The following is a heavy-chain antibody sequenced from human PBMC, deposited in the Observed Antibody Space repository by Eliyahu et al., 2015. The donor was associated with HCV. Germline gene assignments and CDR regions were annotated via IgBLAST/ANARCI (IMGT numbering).Heavy chain of an antibody. D-gene: IGHD3-22*01. V-gene: IGHV1-46*01. CDR1: GYRFAXXY. CDR3: ARVYFDTTGYFFDF. J-gene: IGHJ4*02. Sequence: QVQLVQSGAEVKRPGASVKLSXKASGYRFAXXYXHWVRQAPGQGLEWLGISNPSSGSARYAQKFQGRITMGKDTSSSTVYMELSSLRSEDTAVYYCARVYFDTTGYFFDFWGQGSLVTVSS. CDR2: SNPSSGSA.